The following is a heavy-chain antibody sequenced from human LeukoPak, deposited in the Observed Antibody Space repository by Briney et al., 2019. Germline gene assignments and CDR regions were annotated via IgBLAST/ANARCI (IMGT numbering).Heavy chain of an antibody. CDR2: VSSGRTYT. CDR1: GGSFSGYY. CDR3: ASIRGGYYFDY. J-gene: IGHJ4*02. V-gene: IGHV3-11*03. D-gene: IGHD3-16*01. Sequence: LSLTCAVYGGSFSGYYWSWIRQAPGKGLEWVSYVSSGRTYTNYADSVKGRFTISRDNAKNSLYLQMNGLRAEDTAVYYCASIRGGYYFDYWGQGTLVTVSS.